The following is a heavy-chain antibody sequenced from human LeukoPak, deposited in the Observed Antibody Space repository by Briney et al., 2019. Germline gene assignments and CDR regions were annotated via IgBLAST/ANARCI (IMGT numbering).Heavy chain of an antibody. D-gene: IGHD3-16*01. CDR3: ASAYGGRYYGMDV. CDR2: INSDGSTT. CDR1: GFTFSSYW. J-gene: IGHJ6*02. V-gene: IGHV3-74*01. Sequence: PGGSLRLSCGASGFTFSSYWMHWVRQAPGKGLVWISRINSDGSTTSYADSVKGRFTISRDNAKNTLYLQMNSLRAEDTAVYYCASAYGGRYYGMDVWGQGTTVTVSS.